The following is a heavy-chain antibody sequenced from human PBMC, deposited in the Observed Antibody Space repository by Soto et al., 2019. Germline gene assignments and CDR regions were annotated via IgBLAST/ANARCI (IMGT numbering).Heavy chain of an antibody. CDR2: INAGNGNT. V-gene: IGHV1-3*01. J-gene: IGHJ6*02. CDR3: ARGELELYYYYGMDV. Sequence: ASVKVSCKASGYTFTSYAMHWLRQSPGQRLEWMGWINAGNGNTKYSQKFQGRVTITRDTSASTAYMELSSLRSEDTAVYYCARGELELYYYYGMDVWGQGTAVTVSS. D-gene: IGHD1-7*01. CDR1: GYTFTSYA.